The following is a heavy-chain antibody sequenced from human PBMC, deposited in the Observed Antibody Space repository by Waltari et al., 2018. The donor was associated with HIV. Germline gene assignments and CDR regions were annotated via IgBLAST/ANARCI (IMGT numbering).Heavy chain of an antibody. CDR2: ISSSSSYI. Sequence: EVQLVESGGGLVKPGGSLRLSCAASGFTFSSCSLNWVRQAQGKGLEWVSSISSSSSYIYYADSVKGRFTISRDNAKNSLYLQMNSLRAEDTAVYYCARDFYYDSSGPDACDIWGQGTMVTVSS. D-gene: IGHD3-22*01. V-gene: IGHV3-21*01. J-gene: IGHJ3*02. CDR1: GFTFSSCS. CDR3: ARDFYYDSSGPDACDI.